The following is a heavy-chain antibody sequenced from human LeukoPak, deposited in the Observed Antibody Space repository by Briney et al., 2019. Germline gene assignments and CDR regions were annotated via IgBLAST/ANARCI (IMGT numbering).Heavy chain of an antibody. J-gene: IGHJ5*02. Sequence: SETLSLTCAVYGGSFSGYYWSWIRQPPGKGLEWIGEINHSGSTNYNPSLKSRVTISVDTSKNQFSLKLSSVTAADTAVYYCARGRGRWLQFWFDPWGQGTLVTVSS. V-gene: IGHV4-34*01. CDR2: INHSGST. CDR1: GGSFSGYY. D-gene: IGHD5-24*01. CDR3: ARGRGRWLQFWFDP.